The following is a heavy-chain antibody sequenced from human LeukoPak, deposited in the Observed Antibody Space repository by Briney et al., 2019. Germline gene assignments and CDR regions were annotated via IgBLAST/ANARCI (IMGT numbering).Heavy chain of an antibody. D-gene: IGHD2-2*01. Sequence: PGGSLRLSCATSGFTFSSYAIAWVRQAPGRGLEWVSAIRCYGGSTYYADSVKGRFTISRDNSKNTLYLQMNSLKTEDTAVYYSTTLGDIVVVPAAIDLHYYMDVCGKGTTVTVSS. J-gene: IGHJ6*03. CDR3: TTLGDIVVVPAAIDLHYYMDV. V-gene: IGHV3-23*01. CDR1: GFTFSSYA. CDR2: IRCYGGST.